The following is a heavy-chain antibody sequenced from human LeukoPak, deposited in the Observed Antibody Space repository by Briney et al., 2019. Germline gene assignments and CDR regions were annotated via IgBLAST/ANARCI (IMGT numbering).Heavy chain of an antibody. CDR2: ISTYNGDT. V-gene: IGHV1-18*01. D-gene: IGHD1-26*01. Sequence: ASVKISCKASGYIFTSYGITWVRQAPGQGLEWMGWISTYNGDTNYAQNLQGRVTMTTDTSTSTAYMDLRSLRSDDTAVYYCARDTGSSPGDYWGQGTLVTVSS. CDR1: GYIFTSYG. CDR3: ARDTGSSPGDY. J-gene: IGHJ4*02.